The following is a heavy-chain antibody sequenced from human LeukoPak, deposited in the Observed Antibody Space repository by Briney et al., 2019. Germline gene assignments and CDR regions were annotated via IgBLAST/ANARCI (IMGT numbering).Heavy chain of an antibody. CDR2: IWYDGSNK. J-gene: IGHJ4*02. D-gene: IGHD1-26*01. CDR3: ARSSGSYYDGPDY. Sequence: PGRSLRLSCAASGFTFSSYGMHWVRQAPGKGLEWVAVIWYDGSNKYYADSVKGRFTISRDNSKNTLYLRMNSLRAEDTAVYYCARSSGSYYDGPDYWGQGTLVTVSS. CDR1: GFTFSSYG. V-gene: IGHV3-33*01.